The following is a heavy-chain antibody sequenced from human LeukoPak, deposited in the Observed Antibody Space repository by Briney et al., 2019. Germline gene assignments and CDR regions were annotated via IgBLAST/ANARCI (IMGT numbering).Heavy chain of an antibody. CDR3: ARARAHYYDSSFNWFDP. CDR2: INHSGST. Sequence: SETLSLTCAVYGGSFSGYYWSWIRQPPGKGLEWIGEINHSGSTNYNPSLKSRVTISVDRSKNQFSLKLSSVTAADTAVYYCARARAHYYDSSFNWFDPWGQGTLVTVSS. J-gene: IGHJ5*02. CDR1: GGSFSGYY. D-gene: IGHD3-22*01. V-gene: IGHV4-34*01.